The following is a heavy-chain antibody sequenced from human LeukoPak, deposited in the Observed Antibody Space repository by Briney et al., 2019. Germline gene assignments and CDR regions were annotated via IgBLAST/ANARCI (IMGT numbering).Heavy chain of an antibody. V-gene: IGHV3-9*01. D-gene: IGHD1-26*01. J-gene: IGHJ4*02. CDR2: ISWNSGSI. Sequence: AGGSLRLSCAASGFTLDDYAMPWVRQAPGKGLEWVSGISWNSGSIGYADSVKGRFTISRDNAKNSLYLQMNSLRAEDTALYYCAKAPGGTIVGAAIDYWGQGTLVTVSS. CDR3: AKAPGGTIVGAAIDY. CDR1: GFTLDDYA.